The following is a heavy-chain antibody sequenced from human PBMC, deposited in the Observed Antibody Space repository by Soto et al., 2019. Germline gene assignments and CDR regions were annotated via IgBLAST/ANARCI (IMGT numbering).Heavy chain of an antibody. CDR2: ISAYNGNT. CDR1: GYTFISHS. CDR3: ARGAFCGGTPGCRDMDV. J-gene: IGHJ6*02. Sequence: VASVKVCCKSSGYTFISHSITWVRQAPGQGLEWMGRISAYNGNTNYAQKLQGRVTMTTDTSTNTAYMELRNLRSDDTAVYYCARGAFCGGTPGCRDMDVWG. V-gene: IGHV1-18*01. D-gene: IGHD2-21*01.